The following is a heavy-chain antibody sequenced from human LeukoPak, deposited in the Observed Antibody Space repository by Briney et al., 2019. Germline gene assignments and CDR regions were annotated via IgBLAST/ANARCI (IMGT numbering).Heavy chain of an antibody. V-gene: IGHV3-74*01. CDR2: INTDGTVT. J-gene: IGHJ5*02. Sequence: GGSLRLSCAASGFTFSKYWMLWVRQAPGKGLESVSRINTDGTVTTYADSVKGRFTVSRDNADNTMFLQMNSVPDEDTAVYYFATMQWLAPPPVSWGQGTPVTVSS. D-gene: IGHD6-19*01. CDR3: ATMQWLAPPPVS. CDR1: GFTFSKYW.